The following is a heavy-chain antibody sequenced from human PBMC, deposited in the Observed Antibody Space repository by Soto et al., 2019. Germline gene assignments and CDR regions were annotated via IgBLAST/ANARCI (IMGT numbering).Heavy chain of an antibody. CDR3: ATAEVDY. CDR1: GYTFGNHW. Sequence: GGSLRLSCAVAGYTFGNHWMHWVRQAPGKGLEWVSRMNSDGSIINYADSVKGRFTVSRDNAKNTLYLQVNSLRVEDTAVYYCATAEVDYWGPGTLVTVSS. V-gene: IGHV3-74*01. CDR2: MNSDGSII. J-gene: IGHJ4*02.